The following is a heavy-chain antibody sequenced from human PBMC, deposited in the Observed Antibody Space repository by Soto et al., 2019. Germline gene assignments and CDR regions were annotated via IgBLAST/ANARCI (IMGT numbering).Heavy chain of an antibody. J-gene: IGHJ6*02. V-gene: IGHV1-18*01. CDR3: ARDGMVRGVIGYYGMDV. CDR1: GYTFTSYG. Sequence: GASVKVSCKASGYTFTSYGISWVRQAPGQGLEWMGWISAYNGNTNYAQKLQGRVTMTTDTSTSTAYMELRSLRSDDTAVYYCARDGMVRGVIGYYGMDVWGQGTTVTVSS. CDR2: ISAYNGNT. D-gene: IGHD3-10*01.